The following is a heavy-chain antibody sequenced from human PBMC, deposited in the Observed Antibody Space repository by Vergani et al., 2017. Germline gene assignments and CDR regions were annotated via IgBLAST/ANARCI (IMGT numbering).Heavy chain of an antibody. V-gene: IGHV3-23*01. CDR1: GFTFSSYA. Sequence: EVQLLESGGGLVQPGGSLRLSCAASGFTFSSYAMSWVRQAPGKGLEWVSAISGSGGSTYYADSVKGRFTISRDNSKITLYLQMNSLRAEDTAVYYCAKVTSAAGVFDYWGQGTLVTVSS. J-gene: IGHJ4*02. D-gene: IGHD6-13*01. CDR3: AKVTSAAGVFDY. CDR2: ISGSGGST.